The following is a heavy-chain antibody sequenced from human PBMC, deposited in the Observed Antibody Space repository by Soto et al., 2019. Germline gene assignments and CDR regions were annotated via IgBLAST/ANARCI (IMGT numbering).Heavy chain of an antibody. CDR2: ISYDGSNK. CDR1: GSTFSSYA. V-gene: IGHV3-30-3*01. CDR3: ARALDSSGTSYYGMDV. D-gene: IGHD3-22*01. Sequence: PGGSLRLSCAASGSTFSSYAMHWVRQAPGKGLEWVAVISYDGSNKYYADSVKGRFTISRDNSKNTLYLQMNSLRAEDTAVYYCARALDSSGTSYYGMDVWGQGTTVTVSS. J-gene: IGHJ6*02.